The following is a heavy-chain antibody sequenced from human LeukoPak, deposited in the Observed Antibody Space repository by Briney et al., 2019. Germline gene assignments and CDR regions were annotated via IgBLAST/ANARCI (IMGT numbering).Heavy chain of an antibody. CDR1: GGSFSGYY. CDR3: ARAHVLRYFDWLSPEGHWFDP. V-gene: IGHV4-34*01. Sequence: SETLSLTCDVYGGSFSGYYWSWIRQPPGKGLEWIGEINHSGSTNYNPSLKSRVTISVDTSKNQLSLKLSSVSAADPAVYYCARAHVLRYFDWLSPEGHWFDPWGQGTLVTVSS. CDR2: INHSGST. J-gene: IGHJ5*02. D-gene: IGHD3-9*01.